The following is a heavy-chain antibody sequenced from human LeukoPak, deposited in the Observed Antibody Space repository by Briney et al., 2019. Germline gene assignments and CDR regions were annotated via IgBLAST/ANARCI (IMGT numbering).Heavy chain of an antibody. CDR2: ISYDGSNK. CDR1: GFTFSSYA. J-gene: IGHJ4*02. CDR3: ARDTYYYDSSGYFDY. Sequence: GGSLRLSCAASGFTFSSYAMHWVRQAPGKGLEWVAVISYDGSNKYYADSVKGRFTISRDNSKNTLYLQMNSLRAEETAVYYCARDTYYYDSSGYFDYWGQGTLVTVSS. V-gene: IGHV3-30-3*01. D-gene: IGHD3-22*01.